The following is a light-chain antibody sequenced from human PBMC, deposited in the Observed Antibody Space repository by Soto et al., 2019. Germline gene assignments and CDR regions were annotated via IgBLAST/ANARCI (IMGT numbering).Light chain of an antibody. J-gene: IGLJ1*01. CDR1: SSNIGSNY. CDR2: RNS. V-gene: IGLV1-47*01. CDR3: AAWDDSLRGA. Sequence: QSVLTQPPSASGTPGQRVTISCSGSSSNIGSNYVYWYQQLPGAAPKLLIYRNSQRSSGVPDRFSGSKSGTSASLAISGLRSEDEAEYYCAAWDDSLRGAFGTGTKLTVL.